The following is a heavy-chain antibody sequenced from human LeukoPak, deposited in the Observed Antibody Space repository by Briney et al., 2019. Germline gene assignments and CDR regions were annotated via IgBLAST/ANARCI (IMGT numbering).Heavy chain of an antibody. CDR3: AKDFPGIAVAEEGFDY. V-gene: IGHV3-23*01. J-gene: IGHJ4*02. CDR1: GFTFSSYA. CDR2: ISGSGGST. Sequence: GGSLRLSCAASGFTFSSYAMSWVRQAPGKGLEWVSAISGSGGSTYYADSVKGRFTISRGNSKNTLYLQMNSLRAEDTAVYYCAKDFPGIAVAEEGFDYWDQGTLVTVSS. D-gene: IGHD6-19*01.